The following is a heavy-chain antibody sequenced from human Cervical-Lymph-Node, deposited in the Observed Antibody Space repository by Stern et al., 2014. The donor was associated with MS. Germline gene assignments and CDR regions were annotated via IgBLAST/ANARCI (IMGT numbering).Heavy chain of an antibody. CDR1: GYSLSELS. J-gene: IGHJ6*02. CDR2: FDPDHGEP. D-gene: IGHD2-2*01. Sequence: QVQLVQSGAAVKKPGASVKVPCKVSGYSLSELSTHWVRQAPGKGPEWMGGFDPDHGEPIFEHNFQGRVTMTEDTSTDTAYMELNSLRSEDTAVYYCATGGTVVIPAAVHYYGMDVWGQGTTVTVSS. V-gene: IGHV1-24*01. CDR3: ATGGTVVIPAAVHYYGMDV.